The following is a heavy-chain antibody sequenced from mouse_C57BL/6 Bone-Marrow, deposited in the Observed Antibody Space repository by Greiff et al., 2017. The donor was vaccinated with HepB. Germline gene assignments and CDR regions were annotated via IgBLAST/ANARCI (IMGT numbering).Heavy chain of an antibody. CDR1: GFNIKDDY. D-gene: IGHD2-2*01. J-gene: IGHJ3*01. CDR2: IDPENGDT. CDR3: TTYGYGAY. Sequence: VQLKESGAELVRPGASVKLSCTASGFNIKDDYMHWVKQRPERGLEWIGWIDPENGDTEYASKFQGKATITADTSSNTAYLQVSSLTSEDTSVYYGTTYGYGAYWGQGTLVTVSA. V-gene: IGHV14-4*01.